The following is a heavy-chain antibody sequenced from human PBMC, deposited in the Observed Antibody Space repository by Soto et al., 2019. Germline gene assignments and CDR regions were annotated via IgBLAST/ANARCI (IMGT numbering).Heavy chain of an antibody. V-gene: IGHV3-30*18. CDR2: ISYDGSNK. Sequence: QVQLVESGGGVVQPGRSLRLSCAASGFTFSSYGMHWVRQAPGKGLEWVAVISYDGSNKYYADSVKGRFTISRDNSKNPLYLQMNSLRAEDTAVYYCAKDVGYYYYYGMDVWGQGTTVTVSS. CDR3: AKDVGYYYYYGMDV. CDR1: GFTFSSYG. J-gene: IGHJ6*02.